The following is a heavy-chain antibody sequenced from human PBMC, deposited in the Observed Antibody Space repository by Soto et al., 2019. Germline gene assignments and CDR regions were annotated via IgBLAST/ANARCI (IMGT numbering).Heavy chain of an antibody. CDR2: ISYDGSNG. CDR3: ARDLYNSSSLGGY. CDR1: GFTFSTYA. Sequence: VHLVECGGGVVQPGRSLSLSCTASGFTFSTYAMHWVRQAPGKGLEWVAVISYDGSNGHYADFVKGRFTISRDNSKNTLSLQMNSLRVEDTAVYFCARDLYNSSSLGGYWGQGTLVTVSS. D-gene: IGHD6-6*01. V-gene: IGHV3-30*04. J-gene: IGHJ4*02.